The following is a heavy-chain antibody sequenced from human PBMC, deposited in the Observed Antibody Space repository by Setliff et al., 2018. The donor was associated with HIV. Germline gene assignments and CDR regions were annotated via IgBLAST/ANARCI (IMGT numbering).Heavy chain of an antibody. CDR2: FYETGYT. CDR3: ARESTDSSGYYRGYFDY. V-gene: IGHV4-59*05. CDR1: GGSISSHY. Sequence: SETLSLTCTVSGGSISSHYWTWIRQSPGKGLEWMGSFYETGYTYYNPSLKSRVIISLDTSKNNLPLKLSSVTAADTAVYYCARESTDSSGYYRGYFDYWGQGTLVTVSS. D-gene: IGHD6-19*01. J-gene: IGHJ4*02.